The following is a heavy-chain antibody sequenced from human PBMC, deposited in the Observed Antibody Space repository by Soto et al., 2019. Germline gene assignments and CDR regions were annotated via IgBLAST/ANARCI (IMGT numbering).Heavy chain of an antibody. V-gene: IGHV3-30*18. J-gene: IGHJ4*02. D-gene: IGHD1-26*01. CDR3: AKAPYRRAFSFDH. CDR2: ISYDGSNK. CDR1: GFTFSSYG. Sequence: GGSLRLSCAASGFTFSSYGMHWVRQAPGKGLEWVAVISYDGSNKYYADSVKGRFTISRDNSKNTLYLQMNSLRAEDTAVYYCAKAPYRRAFSFDHWGQGTLVTVSS.